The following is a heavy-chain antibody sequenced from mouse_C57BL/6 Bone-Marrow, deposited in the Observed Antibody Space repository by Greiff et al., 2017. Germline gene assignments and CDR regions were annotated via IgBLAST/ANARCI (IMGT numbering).Heavy chain of an antibody. Sequence: EVQVVESGGGLVQSGRSLRLSCATSGFTFSDFYMEWVRQAPGKGLEWIAASRNKANDYTTEYSASVKGRFIVSRDTSQSILYLQMNALRAEDTAIYYCAREDGYPGAYWGQGTLVTVSA. CDR2: SRNKANDYTT. CDR1: GFTFSDFY. CDR3: AREDGYPGAY. V-gene: IGHV7-1*01. D-gene: IGHD2-3*01. J-gene: IGHJ3*01.